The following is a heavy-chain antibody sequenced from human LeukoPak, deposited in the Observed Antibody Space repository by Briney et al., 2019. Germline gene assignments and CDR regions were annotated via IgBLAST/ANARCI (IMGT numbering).Heavy chain of an antibody. V-gene: IGHV3-23*01. D-gene: IGHD2-2*01. CDR1: GFTFSIYS. CDR2: ISGSGGTT. CDR3: AKDSCSSTSCYEFDY. J-gene: IGHJ4*02. Sequence: GGSLRLACAASGFTFSIYSMSWVRQAPGKGLEWVSAISGSGGTTYYADSVKGRFTISRDNSKNTLYLQMNSLRAEDTAVYYCAKDSCSSTSCYEFDYWGQGTLVTVSS.